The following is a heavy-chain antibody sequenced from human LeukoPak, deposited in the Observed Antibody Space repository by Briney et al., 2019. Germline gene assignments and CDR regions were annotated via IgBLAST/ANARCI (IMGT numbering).Heavy chain of an antibody. D-gene: IGHD5/OR15-5a*01. J-gene: IGHJ4*02. CDR3: ASVADY. Sequence: GGSLRLSCAASGFTFSSYAMTWVRQAPGKGLEWVSAITGGGDTTYYADSVKGRFTISRDTSKNTLYLQMNSLRSEDTAVYYCASVADYWGQGTLVTVSS. V-gene: IGHV3-23*01. CDR1: GFTFSSYA. CDR2: ITGGGDTT.